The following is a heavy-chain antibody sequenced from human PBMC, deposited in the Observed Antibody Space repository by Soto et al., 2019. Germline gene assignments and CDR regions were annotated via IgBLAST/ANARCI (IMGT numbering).Heavy chain of an antibody. D-gene: IGHD2-21*01. Sequence: GASVKVSCKASGYTFTSYYINWVRQATGQGLEWMGWMNPNSGNTDYAQKFQGRVTMTRNTSISTAYMELSSLRSEDTAVYYCARESDYLADAFDIWGQGTMVTVSS. CDR1: GYTFTSYY. CDR2: MNPNSGNT. J-gene: IGHJ3*02. V-gene: IGHV1-8*01. CDR3: ARESDYLADAFDI.